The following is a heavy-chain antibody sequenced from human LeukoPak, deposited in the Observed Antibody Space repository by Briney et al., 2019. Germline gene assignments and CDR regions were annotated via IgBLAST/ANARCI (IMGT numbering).Heavy chain of an antibody. V-gene: IGHV3-21*01. J-gene: IGHJ6*02. CDR2: ISSSSSYI. Sequence: GGSLRLSCAASGSTFSSYSMNWVRQAPGKGLEWVSSISSSSSYIYYADSVKGRFTISRDNAKNSLYLQMNSLRAEDTAVYYCARDVGVTALFYYGMDVWGQGTTVTVSS. CDR1: GSTFSSYS. D-gene: IGHD2-8*01. CDR3: ARDVGVTALFYYGMDV.